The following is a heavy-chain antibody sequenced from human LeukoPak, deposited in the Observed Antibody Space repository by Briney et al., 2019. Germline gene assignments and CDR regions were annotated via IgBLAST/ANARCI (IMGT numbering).Heavy chain of an antibody. CDR3: AKDRSRYFDY. Sequence: GGSLRLSCAASGFTFSSYGMRWVRQAPGKGLEWVAVISYDGSNKYYADSVKGRFTISRDNSRNTLYLQMNSLRAEDTAVYYCAKDRSRYFDYWGQGTLVTVSS. CDR2: ISYDGSNK. J-gene: IGHJ4*02. V-gene: IGHV3-30*18. CDR1: GFTFSSYG.